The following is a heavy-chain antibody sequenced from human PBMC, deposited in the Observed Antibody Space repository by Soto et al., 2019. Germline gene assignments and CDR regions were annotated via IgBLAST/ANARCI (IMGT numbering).Heavy chain of an antibody. J-gene: IGHJ5*02. CDR1: GYTFTGYY. V-gene: IGHV1-69*13. CDR2: IIPIFGTA. CDR3: ARDRGTYCTNGVCYTPKYNWFDP. D-gene: IGHD2-8*01. Sequence: SVKVSCKASGYTFTGYYMHWVRQAPGQGLEWMGWIIPIFGTANYAQKFQGRVTITADESTSTAYMELSSLRSEDTAVYYCARDRGTYCTNGVCYTPKYNWFDPWGQGTLVTVSS.